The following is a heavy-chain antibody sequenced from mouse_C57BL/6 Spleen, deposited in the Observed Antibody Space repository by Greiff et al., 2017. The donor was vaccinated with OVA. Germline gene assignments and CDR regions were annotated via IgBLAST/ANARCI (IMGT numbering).Heavy chain of an antibody. Sequence: EVMLVESGPELVKPGASVKIPCKASGYTFTDYNMDWVKQSHGKSLEWIGDINPNNGGTIYNQKFKGKATLTVDKSSSTAYMELRSLTSEDTAVYYCARSLDYYGSFYAMDYWGQGTSVTVSS. D-gene: IGHD1-1*01. J-gene: IGHJ4*01. V-gene: IGHV1-18*01. CDR2: INPNNGGT. CDR1: GYTFTDYN. CDR3: ARSLDYYGSFYAMDY.